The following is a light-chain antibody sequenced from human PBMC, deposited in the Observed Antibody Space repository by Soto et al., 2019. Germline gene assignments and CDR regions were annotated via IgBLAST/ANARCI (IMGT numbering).Light chain of an antibody. V-gene: IGLV2-14*03. CDR2: EVT. Sequence: QSALTQPASVSGSPGQSITISCTGTSGDVGGYKYVSWYQQHPGKAPKLIIYEVTNRPSGVSNRFSGSKSGNTASLTISGLQTEDEADYYCSSYTIRSPRGVFGTGTKVTVL. J-gene: IGLJ1*01. CDR3: SSYTIRSPRGV. CDR1: SGDVGGYKY.